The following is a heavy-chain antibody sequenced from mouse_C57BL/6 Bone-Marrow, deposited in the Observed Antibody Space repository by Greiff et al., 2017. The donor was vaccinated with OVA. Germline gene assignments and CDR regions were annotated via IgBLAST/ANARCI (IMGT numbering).Heavy chain of an antibody. CDR3: ARPSYYSNVFAY. D-gene: IGHD2-5*01. J-gene: IGHJ3*01. CDR2: ISSGGSYT. V-gene: IGHV5-6*01. CDR1: GFTFSSYG. Sequence: EVHLVESGGDLVKPGGSLKLSCAASGFTFSSYGMSWVRQTPDKRLEWVATISSGGSYTYYPDSVKGRFTISRDNAKNTLYLQMSSLKSEDTAMYYCARPSYYSNVFAYWGQVTLVTVSA.